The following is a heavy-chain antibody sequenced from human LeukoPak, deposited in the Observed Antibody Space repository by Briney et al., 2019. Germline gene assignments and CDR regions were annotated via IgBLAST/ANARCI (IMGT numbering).Heavy chain of an antibody. V-gene: IGHV3-15*01. CDR3: TTDLSLIFGDYYGMDV. CDR1: GLTLSDHF. Sequence: PGGSLRLSCEVAGLTLSDHFMDWVRQAPGKGLEWVGRIKSKTDGGTTDYAAPVKGRFTISRDDSKNTLYLQMNSLKTEDTAVYYCTTDLSLIFGDYYGMDVWGQGTTVTVSS. D-gene: IGHD3-3*01. J-gene: IGHJ6*02. CDR2: IKSKTDGGTT.